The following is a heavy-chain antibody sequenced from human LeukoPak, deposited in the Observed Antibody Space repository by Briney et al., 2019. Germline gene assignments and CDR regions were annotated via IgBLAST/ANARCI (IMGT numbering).Heavy chain of an antibody. V-gene: IGHV1-18*01. CDR3: ARDHPLMITPAMRWFDP. D-gene: IGHD3-16*01. J-gene: IGHJ5*02. CDR2: ISAYNGNT. CDR1: GYTFTSYG. Sequence: ASVKVSCKASGYTFTSYGISWVRQAPGQGLEWMGWISAYNGNTNYAQKLQGRVTMTTDTSTSTAYMELRSLRSDDTAVYYCARDHPLMITPAMRWFDPWGQGTLVTVSS.